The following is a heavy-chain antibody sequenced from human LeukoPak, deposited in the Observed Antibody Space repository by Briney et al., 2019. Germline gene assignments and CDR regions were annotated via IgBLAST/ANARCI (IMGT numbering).Heavy chain of an antibody. CDR3: MKLPTMIIVIDTDFEY. J-gene: IGHJ4*02. CDR1: AFTFSNYG. CDR2: ISGSGGST. D-gene: IGHD2-21*01. V-gene: IGHV3-23*01. Sequence: PGGSLRLSCAASAFTFSNYGMSWVRQAPGKGLEWVSAISGSGGSTYYADSLQGRFTISRDNSKNTLHLQMNNVRAEDTALYYCMKLPTMIIVIDTDFEYWGQGAQVTVSS.